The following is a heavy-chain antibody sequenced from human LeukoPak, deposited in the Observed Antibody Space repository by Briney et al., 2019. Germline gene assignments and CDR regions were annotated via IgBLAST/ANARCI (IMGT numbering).Heavy chain of an antibody. CDR1: GGSVSSGSYY. CDR3: ARGGRITMVRGPFYYYYGMDV. Sequence: PSGTLSLTCTVSGGSVSSGSYYWSWIRQHPGKGLEWIGYIYYSGSTYYNPSLKSRATISVDTSKNQFSLKLSSVTAADTAVYYCARGGRITMVRGPFYYYYGMDVWGQGTTVTVSS. D-gene: IGHD3-10*01. V-gene: IGHV4-31*03. CDR2: IYYSGST. J-gene: IGHJ6*02.